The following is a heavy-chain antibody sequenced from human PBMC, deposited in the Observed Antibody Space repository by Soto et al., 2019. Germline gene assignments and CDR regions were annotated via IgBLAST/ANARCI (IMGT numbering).Heavy chain of an antibody. CDR2: IYYSGST. J-gene: IGHJ6*02. CDR3: ARGLDYDILTGYSYYYYGMDV. V-gene: IGHV4-30-4*01. D-gene: IGHD3-9*01. Sequence: QVQLQESGPGLVKPSQTLSLTCTVSGGSISSGDYYWSWIRQPPGKGLEWIGYIYYSGSTYYNPSLTSRVTISVDTSKNQFSLKLSSVTAADTAVYYCARGLDYDILTGYSYYYYGMDVWGQGTTVTVSS. CDR1: GGSISSGDYY.